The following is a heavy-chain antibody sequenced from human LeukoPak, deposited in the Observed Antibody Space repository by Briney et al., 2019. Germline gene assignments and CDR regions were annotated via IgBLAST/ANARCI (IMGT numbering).Heavy chain of an antibody. Sequence: PSETLSLTCTVSGGSISSFYWSWFRQPPGKELNWIGYMYYSGSTYYNPSLKSRVSLSVDTSKNQFSLKLNSVTAADTAVYYCARAGYDILTGYCGAFDIWGQGTMVTVSS. CDR3: ARAGYDILTGYCGAFDI. CDR2: MYYSGST. D-gene: IGHD3-9*01. V-gene: IGHV4-59*01. CDR1: GGSISSFY. J-gene: IGHJ3*02.